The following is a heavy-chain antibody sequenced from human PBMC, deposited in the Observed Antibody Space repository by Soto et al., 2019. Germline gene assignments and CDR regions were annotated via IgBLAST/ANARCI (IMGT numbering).Heavy chain of an antibody. CDR3: ARSHYSGYDWGLYYYYYYMDF. J-gene: IGHJ6*03. Sequence: ASVKVSCKASGYTFTSYGISWVRQAPGQGLEWMGWISAYNGNTNYAQKLQGRVTMTTDTSTSTAYMELRSLRSDDTAVYYCARSHYSGYDWGLYYYYYYMDFWGKGTTVTVSS. CDR1: GYTFTSYG. D-gene: IGHD5-12*01. V-gene: IGHV1-18*01. CDR2: ISAYNGNT.